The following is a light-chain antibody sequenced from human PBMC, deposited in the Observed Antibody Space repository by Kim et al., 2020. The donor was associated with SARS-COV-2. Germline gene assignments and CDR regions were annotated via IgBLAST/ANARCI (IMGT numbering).Light chain of an antibody. V-gene: IGLV3-9*01. CDR3: QVWDSSTGV. J-gene: IGLJ3*02. Sequence: SVALGKTARITCGGNNIGTKNVHWFQQTPGQAPVLVICGDSNRPSGIPERFSGSNSGNTATLTISRAQPGDEADYYCQVWDSSTGVFGGGTQLTVL. CDR1: NIGTKN. CDR2: GDS.